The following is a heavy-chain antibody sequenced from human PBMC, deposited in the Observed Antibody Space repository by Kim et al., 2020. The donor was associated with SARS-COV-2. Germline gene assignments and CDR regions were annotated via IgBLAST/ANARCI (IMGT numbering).Heavy chain of an antibody. CDR2: KWYI. Sequence: KWYIDYAQSVKGRITINPDTSKNPFSLRLNSVTPEDTAVYYCARKTDYFDSWGQGTLVTVSS. J-gene: IGHJ4*02. V-gene: IGHV6-1*01. CDR3: ARKTDYFDS.